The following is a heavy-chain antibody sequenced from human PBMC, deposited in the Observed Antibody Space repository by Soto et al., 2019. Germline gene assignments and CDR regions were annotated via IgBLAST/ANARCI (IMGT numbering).Heavy chain of an antibody. CDR2: IIPIFGTA. D-gene: IGHD3-22*01. J-gene: IGHJ6*02. V-gene: IGHV1-69*06. Sequence: QVQLVQSGAEVKKPGSSVKVSCKASGGTFSSYAISWVRQAPGQGLEWMGGIIPIFGTADYAQKFQGRVTSTADKSLSTAYMELSSLRSDDTAVYYCARGTPTTGLDYYDSSGYYFGPDYERYYYYGMDVWGQGNTVTGSS. CDR1: GGTFSSYA. CDR3: ARGTPTTGLDYYDSSGYYFGPDYERYYYYGMDV.